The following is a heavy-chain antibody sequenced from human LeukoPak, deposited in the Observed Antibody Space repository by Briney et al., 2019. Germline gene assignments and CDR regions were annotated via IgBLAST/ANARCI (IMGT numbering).Heavy chain of an antibody. CDR2: IYYSGST. CDR3: ARDTVSGDFDY. J-gene: IGHJ4*02. Sequence: SETLSLTCTVSGGSIPTKNFYWGWIRQPPGKGLEWIGSIYYSGSTYYNPSLKSRVTISVDTSKNQFSLKLSSVTAADTAVYYCARDTVSGDFDYWGQGTLVTVSS. V-gene: IGHV4-39*07. D-gene: IGHD7-27*01. CDR1: GGSIPTKNFY.